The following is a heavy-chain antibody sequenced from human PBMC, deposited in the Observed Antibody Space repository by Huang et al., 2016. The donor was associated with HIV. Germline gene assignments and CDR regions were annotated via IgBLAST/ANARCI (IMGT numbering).Heavy chain of an antibody. V-gene: IGHV4-39*02. J-gene: IGHJ4*02. CDR3: ARLPGSITMIRGVITDPY. D-gene: IGHD3-10*01. Sequence: QLQLQESGPGLVKPSETLSLTCTVSGGSIRSDNYYWGWIRQPPGKGLVWIGSSYYSGSTYYNPSLKLRVTITVDTSKNHFSLRMRSVTAADTAVYYCARLPGSITMIRGVITDPYWGQGTLVTVSS. CDR2: SYYSGST. CDR1: GGSIRSDNYY.